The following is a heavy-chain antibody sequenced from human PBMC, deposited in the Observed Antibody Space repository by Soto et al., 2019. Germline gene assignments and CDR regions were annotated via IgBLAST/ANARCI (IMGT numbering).Heavy chain of an antibody. CDR3: VRDRDLDRDMVHADL. V-gene: IGHV3-48*02. CDR1: GFTISGCS. Sequence: QPGGSLRLSCEASGFTISGCSMNWVRQAPGKGLEWLAYITIRTGNIVYADSVRGRFTISADNAENSVFLQMNSLGDEDTAVYFCVRDRDLDRDMVHADLWGQGTLVPVSS. CDR2: ITIRTGNI. D-gene: IGHD5-18*01. J-gene: IGHJ4*01.